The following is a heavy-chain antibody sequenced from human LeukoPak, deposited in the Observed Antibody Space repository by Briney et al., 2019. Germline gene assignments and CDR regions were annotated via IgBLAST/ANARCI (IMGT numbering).Heavy chain of an antibody. CDR1: GFTFGSYS. V-gene: IGHV3-48*01. D-gene: IGHD3-9*01. CDR3: AKDRSTGFRSFDY. J-gene: IGHJ4*02. CDR2: ISSSSSTI. Sequence: GGSLRLSCAVSGFTFGSYSMNWVRQAPGKGLEWLSYISSSSSTIYYADSVKGRFTISRDNSKNTLYLQMTSLRGEDTALYYCAKDRSTGFRSFDYWGQGALVAVSS.